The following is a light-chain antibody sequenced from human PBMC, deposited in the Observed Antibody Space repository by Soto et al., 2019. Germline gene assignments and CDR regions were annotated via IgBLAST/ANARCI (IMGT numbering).Light chain of an antibody. CDR1: QSLLHSNGYNY. V-gene: IGKV2-28*01. CDR2: LGS. J-gene: IGKJ3*01. Sequence: DIVMTQSPLSLPVTPGEPASISCRSSQSLLHSNGYNYLDWYLQKPGQSPQLLIYLGSNRASGVPDRFSGSGSGTDFTLKISRVEAEDVGVYYCMQALQTPTTFGLGPKWISN. CDR3: MQALQTPTT.